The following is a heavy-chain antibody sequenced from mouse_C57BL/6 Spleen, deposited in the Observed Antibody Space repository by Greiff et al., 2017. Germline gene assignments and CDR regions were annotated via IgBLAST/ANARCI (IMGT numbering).Heavy chain of an antibody. CDR3: ASFITTVVEGYFDY. CDR1: GYTFTSYW. J-gene: IGHJ2*01. CDR2: IHPNSGST. Sequence: VQLQQPGAELVKPGASVKLSCKASGYTFTSYWMHWVKQRPGQGLEWIGMIHPNSGSTNYNEKFKSKATLTVDKSSSTAYMQLSSLTSEDSAVYYCASFITTVVEGYFDYWGQGTTLTVSS. V-gene: IGHV1-64*01. D-gene: IGHD1-1*01.